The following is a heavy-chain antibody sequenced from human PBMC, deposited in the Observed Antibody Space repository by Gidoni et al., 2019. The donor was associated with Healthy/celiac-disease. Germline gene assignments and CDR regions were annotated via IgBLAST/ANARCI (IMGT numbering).Heavy chain of an antibody. Sequence: QVQLQQWGAGLLKPSETLSLTCAVYGGSFSGYYWSWIRQPPGKGLEWIGEINHSGSTNYNPSLKSRVTISVDTSKNQFSLKLSSVTAADTAVYYCARGGYYYGPGYWFDPWGQGTLVTVSS. V-gene: IGHV4-34*01. J-gene: IGHJ5*02. CDR1: GGSFSGYY. D-gene: IGHD3-10*01. CDR3: ARGGYYYGPGYWFDP. CDR2: INHSGST.